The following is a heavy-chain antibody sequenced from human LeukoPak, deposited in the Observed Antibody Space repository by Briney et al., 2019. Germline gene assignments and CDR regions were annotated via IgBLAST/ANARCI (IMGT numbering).Heavy chain of an antibody. D-gene: IGHD6-13*01. J-gene: IGHJ4*02. V-gene: IGHV3-33*01. CDR2: IWYDGSNK. Sequence: PGRSLRLSCAASGFTFSSYGIHWVRQAPGKGLEWVAVIWYDGSNKYYADSVKGRFTISRDNSKNTLYLQMNSLRAEDTAVYYCARDVSSSEVDFDYWGQGTLFTVSP. CDR1: GFTFSSYG. CDR3: ARDVSSSEVDFDY.